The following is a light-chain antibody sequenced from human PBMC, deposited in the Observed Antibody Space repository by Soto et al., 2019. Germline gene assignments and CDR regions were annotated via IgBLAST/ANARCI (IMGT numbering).Light chain of an antibody. V-gene: IGKV3-20*01. CDR2: GAS. Sequence: EIVMTQSPATLSVSPGEIATLSCRASQSVSSSYLAWYKQKPGQAPRLXIYGASSRATGIPDRFSGSGSGTEFTLTISRLEPEDFEVYYCQQYGSSPGTFGQGTKVDIK. J-gene: IGKJ1*01. CDR3: QQYGSSPGT. CDR1: QSVSSSY.